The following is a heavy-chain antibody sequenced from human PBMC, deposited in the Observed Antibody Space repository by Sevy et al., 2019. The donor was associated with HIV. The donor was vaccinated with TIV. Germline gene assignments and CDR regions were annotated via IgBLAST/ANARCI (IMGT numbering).Heavy chain of an antibody. V-gene: IGHV1-2*02. CDR3: ARDYGPTVAGTLDY. J-gene: IGHJ4*02. Sequence: ASVKVSCKASGYTFTGYYMHWVRQPPGQGLEWMGWINPNSDGTNYAQKFQGRVTMTRDTYISTAYMELSRLRSDDTAVYYCARDYGPTVAGTLDYWGQGTLVTVSS. D-gene: IGHD6-19*01. CDR1: GYTFTGYY. CDR2: INPNSDGT.